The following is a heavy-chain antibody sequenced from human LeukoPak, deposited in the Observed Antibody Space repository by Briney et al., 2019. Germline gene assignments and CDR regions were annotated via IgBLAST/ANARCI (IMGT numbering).Heavy chain of an antibody. CDR3: ARVTSSGVYYYYYGMDV. CDR1: GFTFSSYA. Sequence: AGGSLRLSCAASGFTFSSYAMHWVRQAPGQGLEWVAVISYDGSNKYCAHPVKGRFTRCRDNSQHTLYLQINRLRDEDTDVYYCARVTSSGVYYYYYGMDVWRQAATVSVCS. CDR2: ISYDGSNK. J-gene: IGHJ6*02. D-gene: IGHD6-19*01. V-gene: IGHV3-30-3*01.